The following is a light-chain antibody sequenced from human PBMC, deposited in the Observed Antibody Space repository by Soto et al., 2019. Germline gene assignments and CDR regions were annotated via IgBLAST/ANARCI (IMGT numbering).Light chain of an antibody. CDR1: QGISSS. V-gene: IGKV1-27*01. CDR2: AAS. J-gene: IGKJ3*01. Sequence: DIQMTQSPSSLSASVGDRVTITCRASQGISSSLAWYQQKPGNAPKLLIYAASTLQSGVLSRFSGSGSGTDFTLTISSLQPEDFSTYYCEKYDSVPWTFVPGNKVEIK. CDR3: EKYDSVPWT.